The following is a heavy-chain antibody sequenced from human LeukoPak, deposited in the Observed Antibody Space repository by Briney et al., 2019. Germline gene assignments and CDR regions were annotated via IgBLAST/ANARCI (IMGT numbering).Heavy chain of an antibody. Sequence: ASVKVSCKASGYTFTGYYMHWVRQAPGQGLEWMGWINPNSGGTNYAQKFQGRVTMTRDTSISTAYMELSRLRSDDTAVYYCARYFRKGRGQWLLLRRGAGDAFDIWGQGTMVTVSS. V-gene: IGHV1-2*02. CDR3: ARYFRKGRGQWLLLRRGAGDAFDI. CDR2: INPNSGGT. CDR1: GYTFTGYY. D-gene: IGHD3-22*01. J-gene: IGHJ3*02.